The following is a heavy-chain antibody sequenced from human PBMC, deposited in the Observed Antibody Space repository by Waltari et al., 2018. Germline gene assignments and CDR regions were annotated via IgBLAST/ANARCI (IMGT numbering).Heavy chain of an antibody. Sequence: QVQLQESGPGLVKHSGTLSVTGAVSGDSTSGSFWWSWVRQTPGKGREWIGQIHGSGRINYNPSLESRVTVSRDTSNNQFSLKLTSATAADTAVYFCARDRGRGLYLDSWGQGILVTVSP. V-gene: IGHV4-4*02. D-gene: IGHD5-12*01. CDR2: IHGSGRI. CDR1: GDSTSGSFW. J-gene: IGHJ4*02. CDR3: ARDRGRGLYLDS.